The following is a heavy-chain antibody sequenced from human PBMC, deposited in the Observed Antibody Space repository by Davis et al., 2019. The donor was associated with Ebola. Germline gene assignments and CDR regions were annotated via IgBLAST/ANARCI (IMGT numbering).Heavy chain of an antibody. D-gene: IGHD6-25*01. CDR1: GFTFRDFD. Sequence: PGGSLRLSCEASGFTFRDFDMAWIRQAPGKGPEWIAYMSRLCGTIYYGDSVKGRCTISRDNDKRSLFLDVSGLRGDDTGVYFCARVMPPRGQRHDGDAFDLWGQGTLVTVS. J-gene: IGHJ3*01. CDR2: MSRLCGTI. CDR3: ARVMPPRGQRHDGDAFDL. V-gene: IGHV3-11*01.